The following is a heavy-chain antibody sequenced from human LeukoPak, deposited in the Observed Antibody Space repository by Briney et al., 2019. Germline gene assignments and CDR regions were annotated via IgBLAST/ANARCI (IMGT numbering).Heavy chain of an antibody. CDR3: ARQFIRIAAAGTTGEHWFDP. CDR1: GGSISSSSYY. J-gene: IGHJ5*02. CDR2: IYYSGST. D-gene: IGHD6-13*01. V-gene: IGHV4-39*01. Sequence: PSETLSLTCTVSGGSISSSSYYWGWIRQPPGKGLEWIGSIYYSGSTYYNPSLKSRVTISVDTSKNQFSLKLSSVTAADTAVYYCARQFIRIAAAGTTGEHWFDPWGQGTLVTVSS.